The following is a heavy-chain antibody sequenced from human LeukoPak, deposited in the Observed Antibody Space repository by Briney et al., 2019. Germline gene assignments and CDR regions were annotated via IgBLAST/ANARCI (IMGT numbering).Heavy chain of an antibody. CDR1: GFTLSGYT. CDR2: ISTSSSYI. Sequence: GGSLRLSCAASGFTLSGYTMNWVRQAPGKGLQWVSSISTSSSYIYYADSVKGRFTISRDNAKNSLYLQMSSLKASDTAMYYCARLGNSHTPYYYYYMDVWGKGTTVTVSS. CDR3: ARLGNSHTPYYYYYMDV. V-gene: IGHV3-21*04. D-gene: IGHD4-23*01. J-gene: IGHJ6*03.